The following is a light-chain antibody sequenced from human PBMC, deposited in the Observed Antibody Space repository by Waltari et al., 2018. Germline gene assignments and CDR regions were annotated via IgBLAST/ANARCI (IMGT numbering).Light chain of an antibody. CDR2: GTS. CDR1: GSHPGAGYD. J-gene: IGLJ2*01. CDR3: QSYDTSLSVV. Sequence: QSVLTQPPSVSGAPGQRVSLSRTGSGSHPGAGYDVPWYQQHPGKTPKLLIYGTSTRPPGVPDRFFGSQSGTSASLAITALQAEDEAEYYCQSYDTSLSVVFGGGTKLTVL. V-gene: IGLV1-40*01.